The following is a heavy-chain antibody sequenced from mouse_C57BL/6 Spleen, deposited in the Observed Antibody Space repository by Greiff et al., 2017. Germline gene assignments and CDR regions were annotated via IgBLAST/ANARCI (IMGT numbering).Heavy chain of an antibody. D-gene: IGHD1-1*01. Sequence: EVKVVESGGGLVQPKGSLKLSCAASGFTFNTYAMHWVRQAPGPGLEWVARIRSKSSNYATYYADSVKDRFTISRDDSQSMLYLQMNNLKTEDTAMYDCVRDYGSSYPFYYYAMDYWGQGTSVTVSS. J-gene: IGHJ4*01. CDR1: GFTFNTYA. CDR2: IRSKSSNYAT. CDR3: VRDYGSSYPFYYYAMDY. V-gene: IGHV10-3*01.